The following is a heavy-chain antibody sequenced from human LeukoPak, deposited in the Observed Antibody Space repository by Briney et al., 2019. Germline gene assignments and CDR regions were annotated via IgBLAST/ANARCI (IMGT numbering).Heavy chain of an antibody. Sequence: PGRSLRLSCAASGFTFSSYGMHWVRQAPGKGLEWVAVIWYVGSNKYYADSVKGRFTISRDNSKNTLYLQMNSLRAEDTVVYYCARGVVVAATHLDYWGQGTLVTVSS. CDR3: ARGVVVAATHLDY. D-gene: IGHD2-15*01. CDR1: GFTFSSYG. CDR2: IWYVGSNK. V-gene: IGHV3-33*01. J-gene: IGHJ4*02.